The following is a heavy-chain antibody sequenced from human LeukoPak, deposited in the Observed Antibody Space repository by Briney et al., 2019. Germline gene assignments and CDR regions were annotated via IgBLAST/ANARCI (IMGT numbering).Heavy chain of an antibody. V-gene: IGHV3-23*01. CDR2: ISGSGVMT. D-gene: IGHD1-26*01. CDR1: GFTFSSYG. CDR3: AKDRSIGTYYTFDH. J-gene: IGHJ4*02. Sequence: GGSLRLSCAASGFTFSSYGMSWVRQAPGKGLEWVATISGSGVMTYYADSVKGRFTVSGDNSKNTLYLQMSSLTAADTAVYYCAKDRSIGTYYTFDHWGQGTPVTVSS.